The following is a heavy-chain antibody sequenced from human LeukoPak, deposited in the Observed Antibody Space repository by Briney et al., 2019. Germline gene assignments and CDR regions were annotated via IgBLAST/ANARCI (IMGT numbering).Heavy chain of an antibody. J-gene: IGHJ5*02. CDR2: INHSGST. Sequence: SETLSLTCTVSGYSISSGYYWGWIRQPPGKGLEWIGSINHSGSTNYNPSLKSRVTISVDTSKNQFSLKLSSVTAADTAVYYCARGPVVVVAATRSYYNWFDPWGQGTLVTVSS. CDR1: GYSISSGYY. D-gene: IGHD2-15*01. V-gene: IGHV4-38-2*02. CDR3: ARGPVVVVAATRSYYNWFDP.